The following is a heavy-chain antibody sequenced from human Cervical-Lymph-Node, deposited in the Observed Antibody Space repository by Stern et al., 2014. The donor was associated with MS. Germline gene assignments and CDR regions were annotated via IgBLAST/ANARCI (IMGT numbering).Heavy chain of an antibody. CDR2: VTWKGTNI. CDR1: GFPFDDYA. CDR3: ARAATTEYDAFGI. D-gene: IGHD5-24*01. Sequence: EVQLVESVGGLVHPGRSLRLSCSASGFPFDDYAMHWVRQAPGKGLEWVCGVTWKGTNIGYADSVRGRFTISRDNAKNSLSLQMNSLRAEDTAVYYCARAATTEYDAFGIWGPGTMVSVSS. V-gene: IGHV3-9*01. J-gene: IGHJ3*02.